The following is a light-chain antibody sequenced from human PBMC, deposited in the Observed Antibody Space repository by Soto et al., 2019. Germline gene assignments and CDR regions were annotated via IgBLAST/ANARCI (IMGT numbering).Light chain of an antibody. Sequence: EIVLTQSPATLSLSPGESATLSCRASQSVRSYLAWYQQKPGQAPRLLIYGASSRATGVPARFSGSGSGTDCTLTISSLEPEDFAIYYCQQRSDWPPLTVGGGTKVEIK. CDR3: QQRSDWPPLT. CDR2: GAS. J-gene: IGKJ4*01. CDR1: QSVRSY. V-gene: IGKV3-11*01.